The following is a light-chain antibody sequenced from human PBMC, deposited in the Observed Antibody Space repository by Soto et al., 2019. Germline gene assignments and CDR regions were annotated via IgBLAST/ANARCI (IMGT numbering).Light chain of an antibody. J-gene: IGKJ4*01. CDR1: QGINNF. CDR2: GAS. V-gene: IGKV1-16*02. CDR3: QQYHSYPVT. Sequence: DIQMTQSTSSLSASVGDTVTITCRASQGINNFLAWFQQKPGKAPKSLIYGASSLQSGVPSKFSGSGSDTGFTLTISSLQPEDSATYFCQQYHSYPVTFGGGTTVEIK.